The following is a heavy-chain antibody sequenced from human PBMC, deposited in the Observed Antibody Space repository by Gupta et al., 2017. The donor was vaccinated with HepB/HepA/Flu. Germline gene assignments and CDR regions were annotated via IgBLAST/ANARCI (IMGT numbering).Heavy chain of an antibody. J-gene: IGHJ6*02. CDR3: ARNYGTGSPNDYHYAMDV. Sequence: QVQLVASGGGVVQPGGALRLSCVASGFLFRTYGMHWVRQAPGKGLEWVAIIWHDGSDKYYAESAKGRFTISRDNSKDMLYLQMNSLRAEDTAVYYCARNYGTGSPNDYHYAMDVWGQGTTVTVS. CDR2: IWHDGSDK. V-gene: IGHV3-33*01. CDR1: GFLFRTYG. D-gene: IGHD3-10*01.